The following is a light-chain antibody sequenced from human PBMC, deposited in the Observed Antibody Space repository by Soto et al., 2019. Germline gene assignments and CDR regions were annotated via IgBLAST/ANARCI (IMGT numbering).Light chain of an antibody. Sequence: DIPMTQSPSTLSASVGDGVTITCRASQNISVWLAWYQQRPGKAPKFLIYDASSLETGVPSRFSGSGSGTEFTLTIRSLQPDDFATYYCQQYDNSSPTFGQGTKLEIK. J-gene: IGKJ2*01. CDR2: DAS. CDR1: QNISVW. V-gene: IGKV1-5*01. CDR3: QQYDNSSPT.